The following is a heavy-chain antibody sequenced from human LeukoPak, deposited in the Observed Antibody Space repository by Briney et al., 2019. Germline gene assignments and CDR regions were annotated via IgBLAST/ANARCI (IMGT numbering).Heavy chain of an antibody. J-gene: IGHJ4*02. Sequence: PSETLSLTRAVYGGSFSGYYWSWIRQPPGKGLEWIGEINHSGSTNYNPSLKGRVTISVDTSKNQFSLKLSSVTAADTAVYYCASSSSSWTIDYWGQGTLVTVSS. CDR3: ASSSSSWTIDY. CDR1: GGSFSGYY. D-gene: IGHD6-13*01. V-gene: IGHV4-34*01. CDR2: INHSGST.